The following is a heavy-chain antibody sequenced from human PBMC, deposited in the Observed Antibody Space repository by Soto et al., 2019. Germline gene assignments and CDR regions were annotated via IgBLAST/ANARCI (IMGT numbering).Heavy chain of an antibody. D-gene: IGHD3-3*01. Sequence: EVQLLESGGGLVQPGGSLRLSCAASGFTFSSYAMSWVRQASGKGLEWVSAISGGGGSTYYADSVKGRFTISRDNSKNTLYLQMNSLRAEDTAVYYCAKVGLKDVTIFGVVIIVAFDIWGQGTMVTVSS. CDR1: GFTFSSYA. CDR3: AKVGLKDVTIFGVVIIVAFDI. CDR2: ISGGGGST. J-gene: IGHJ3*02. V-gene: IGHV3-23*01.